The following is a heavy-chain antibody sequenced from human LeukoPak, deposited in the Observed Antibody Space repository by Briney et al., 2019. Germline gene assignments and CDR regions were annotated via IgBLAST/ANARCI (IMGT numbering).Heavy chain of an antibody. J-gene: IGHJ4*02. Sequence: GASVKVSCKASGYTFTSYDMNWVRQAPGHGLKWMGWISPFNGKTRFAQEFQDRLTMTTDTPTRTAYMVLRSLRSDDPAGYYCVRNRDAPPDHDRDYWGQGTLVTVSS. V-gene: IGHV1-18*01. CDR1: GYTFTSYD. CDR2: ISPFNGKT. D-gene: IGHD2-21*02. CDR3: VRNRDAPPDHDRDY.